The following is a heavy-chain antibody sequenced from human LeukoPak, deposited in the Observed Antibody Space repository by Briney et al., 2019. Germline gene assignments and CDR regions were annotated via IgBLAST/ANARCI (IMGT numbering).Heavy chain of an antibody. CDR2: ISSSSSYI. D-gene: IGHD4-17*01. Sequence: GGSLRLSCAASAFTVSSYSINWVRQAPGKGLEWVSSISSSSSYIYYADSVKGRFTISRDNAKTSLYLQMNSLRAEDTAVYYCARDLGDYSFDYWGQGTLVTVSS. J-gene: IGHJ4*02. V-gene: IGHV3-21*01. CDR3: ARDLGDYSFDY. CDR1: AFTVSSYS.